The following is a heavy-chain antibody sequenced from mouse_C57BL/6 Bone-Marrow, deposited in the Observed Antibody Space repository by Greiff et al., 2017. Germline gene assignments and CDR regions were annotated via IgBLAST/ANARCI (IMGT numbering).Heavy chain of an antibody. V-gene: IGHV7-3*01. CDR3: ARYDLLFDY. Sequence: EVHLVESGGGLVQPGGSLSLSCAASGFTFTDYYTSWVRQPPGKALEWLGFIRNKANGYTTEYSASVKGRFTISRDNSQSILYLQMNALRAEDSATYYCARYDLLFDYWGQGTTLTVSS. J-gene: IGHJ2*01. CDR2: IRNKANGYTT. CDR1: GFTFTDYY.